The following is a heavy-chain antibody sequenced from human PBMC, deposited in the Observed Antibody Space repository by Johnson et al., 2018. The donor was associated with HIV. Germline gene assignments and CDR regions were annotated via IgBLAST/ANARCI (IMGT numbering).Heavy chain of an antibody. CDR1: GFTFSSYA. J-gene: IGHJ3*02. V-gene: IGHV3-23*04. CDR2: ISGSGDTT. D-gene: IGHD3-16*01. CDR3: ARDGSLGGGLHDAFDI. Sequence: VQLVESGGGVVQPGRSLRLSCAASGFTFSSYAMSWVRQAPGKGLEWVAGISGSGDTTYYADPVTGRFTISRDNSKNTLYLQMNSLRVEDTAVYYCARDGSLGGGLHDAFDIWGPGTMVTVSS.